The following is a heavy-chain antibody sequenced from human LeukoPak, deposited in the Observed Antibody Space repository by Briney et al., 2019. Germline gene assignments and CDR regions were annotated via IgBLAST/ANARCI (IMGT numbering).Heavy chain of an antibody. V-gene: IGHV3-15*01. CDR1: GVSFRNAW. CDR3: TYRSFYYYMDV. Sequence: PGGSLRLSCAASGVSFRNAWMSWVRQAPGKGPEWVGRIKSKSDGGTTDYAAPVKGRFTISRDDSKNTVYLQMNSLKTEDTAVYYCTYRSFYYYMDVWGKGTTVTVSS. D-gene: IGHD2-15*01. J-gene: IGHJ6*03. CDR2: IKSKSDGGTT.